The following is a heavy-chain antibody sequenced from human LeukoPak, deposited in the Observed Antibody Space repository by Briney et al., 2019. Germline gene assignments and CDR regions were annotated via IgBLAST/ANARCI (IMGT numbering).Heavy chain of an antibody. CDR2: IYSGGST. CDR1: GFTVSSND. CDR3: ARRAGAYSHPYDY. V-gene: IGHV3-53*01. J-gene: IGHJ4*02. D-gene: IGHD4/OR15-4a*01. Sequence: GGSLRLSCAASGFTVSSNDMSWVRQAPGKGLEWVSIIYSGGSTFYADSVKGRFTISRDNSKNTLYLQMNSLRAEDTAVYYCARRAGAYSHPYDYWGQGTLVTVSS.